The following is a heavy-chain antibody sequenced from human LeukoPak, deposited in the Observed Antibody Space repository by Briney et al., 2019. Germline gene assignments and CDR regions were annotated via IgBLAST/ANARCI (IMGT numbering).Heavy chain of an antibody. CDR3: ARDLDYGDVTPLCC. CDR2: ISGNGRST. Sequence: LSGGSLRLSCAASGFTFNNYAMSWVRQAPGKGLEWVSAISGNGRSTYYADSVKGRFTISRDNSKNTLYLQMNSLRAEDTAVYYCARDLDYGDVTPLCCWGQGTLVTVSS. V-gene: IGHV3-23*01. CDR1: GFTFNNYA. D-gene: IGHD4-17*01. J-gene: IGHJ4*02.